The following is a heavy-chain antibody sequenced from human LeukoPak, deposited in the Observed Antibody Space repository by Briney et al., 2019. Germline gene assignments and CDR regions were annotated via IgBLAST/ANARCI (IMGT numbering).Heavy chain of an antibody. CDR3: ARVGEYCSGGSCYSHY. CDR2: ISAYNGNT. Sequence: ASVKVSCKASGYTFTSYGISWVRQAPGQGVEWMGWISAYNGNTNYAQKLQGRVTMTTDTSTSTAYMELRSLRSDDTAVYYCARVGEYCSGGSCYSHYWGQGTLVTVSS. J-gene: IGHJ4*02. D-gene: IGHD2-15*01. CDR1: GYTFTSYG. V-gene: IGHV1-18*01.